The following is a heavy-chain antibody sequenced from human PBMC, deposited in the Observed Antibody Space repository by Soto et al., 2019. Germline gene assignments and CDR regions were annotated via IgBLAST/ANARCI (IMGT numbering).Heavy chain of an antibody. CDR2: IFSDNER. CDR3: ARMKVDSYQFYYAMDV. V-gene: IGHV2-26*01. D-gene: IGHD3-9*01. Sequence: SGPTLVNPTGTLTLTCTVSGFSLTTGKMGVSWIRQPPGKALEWLAHIFSDNERSYSTSLQGRLTISKDTSGSQVVLSMTNVDPVDTATYYCARMKVDSYQFYYAMDVWGQGTTVTVS. J-gene: IGHJ6*02. CDR1: GFSLTTGKMG.